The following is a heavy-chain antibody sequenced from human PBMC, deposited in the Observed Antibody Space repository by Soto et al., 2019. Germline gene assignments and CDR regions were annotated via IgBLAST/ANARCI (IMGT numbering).Heavy chain of an antibody. CDR3: AVRPGPIRGYSYGRFDY. CDR2: IIPIFGTA. CDR1: GGTFSSYA. Sequence: GASVKVSCKASGGTFSSYAISWVRQAPGQGLEWMGGIIPIFGTANYAQKFQGRVTITADESTSTAYMELSSLRSEDTAVYYCAVRPGPIRGYSYGRFDYWGQGTPVTVSS. J-gene: IGHJ4*02. V-gene: IGHV1-69*13. D-gene: IGHD5-18*01.